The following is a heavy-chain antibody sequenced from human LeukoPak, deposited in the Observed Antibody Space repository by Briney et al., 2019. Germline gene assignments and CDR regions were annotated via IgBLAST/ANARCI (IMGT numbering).Heavy chain of an antibody. CDR2: INPNSGGT. CDR1: GYTFTGYY. Sequence: ASVKVSCKASGYTFTGYYMHWVRQAPGQGLEWMGWINPNSGGTNYAQKFQGRVTMTRDTSISTAYMELSRLRSDDTAVYYCALTTYNWKGYNWSDPWGQGTLVTVSS. J-gene: IGHJ5*02. CDR3: ALTTYNWKGYNWSDP. V-gene: IGHV1-2*02. D-gene: IGHD1-20*01.